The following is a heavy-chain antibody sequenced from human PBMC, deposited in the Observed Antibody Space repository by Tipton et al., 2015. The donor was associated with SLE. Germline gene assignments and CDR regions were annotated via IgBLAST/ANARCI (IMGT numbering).Heavy chain of an antibody. CDR3: TRDSAWNEKTDY. D-gene: IGHD1-1*01. Sequence: RSLRLSCTASGLTFGDYAMSWVRQAPGKGLEWVGVIRAIGYGGTAQYAASVKGRFTISRDESKSIVYLQMNSLQTEDTAIYYCTRDSAWNEKTDYWGQGTLVTVSS. CDR2: IRAIGYGGTA. J-gene: IGHJ4*02. CDR1: GLTFGDYA. V-gene: IGHV3-49*04.